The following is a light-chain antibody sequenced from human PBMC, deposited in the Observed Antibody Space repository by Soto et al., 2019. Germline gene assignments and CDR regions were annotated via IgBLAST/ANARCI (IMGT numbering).Light chain of an antibody. J-gene: IGKJ4*01. CDR1: QGISSS. CDR2: AAS. V-gene: IGKV1-9*01. Sequence: DIQLTQSPPFLSASVGDRVTITCRASQGISSSLAWYQQKPGKAPKLLIYAASPLQSGVPSRFSGSGSGTEFTLTISSPPPEDSAPYYCQQLDGFPLTFGGGTTVEI. CDR3: QQLDGFPLT.